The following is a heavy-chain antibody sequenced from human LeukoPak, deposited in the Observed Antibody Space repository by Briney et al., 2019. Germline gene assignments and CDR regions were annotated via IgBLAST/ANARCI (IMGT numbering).Heavy chain of an antibody. Sequence: GGSLRLSCAASRFTFSSYAMHWVRQAPGKGLEWVAVISYDGSNKYYADSVKGRFTISRDNSKNTLYLQMNSLRAEDTAVYYCARDYPGSYFDYWGQGTLVTVSS. CDR3: ARDYPGSYFDY. CDR2: ISYDGSNK. D-gene: IGHD7-27*01. J-gene: IGHJ4*02. V-gene: IGHV3-30*01. CDR1: RFTFSSYA.